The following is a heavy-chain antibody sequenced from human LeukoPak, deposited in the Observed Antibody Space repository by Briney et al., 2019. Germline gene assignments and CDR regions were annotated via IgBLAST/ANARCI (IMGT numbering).Heavy chain of an antibody. CDR1: GFTFSSYA. J-gene: IGHJ4*02. D-gene: IGHD2-15*01. CDR2: ISGSGCST. Sequence: PGGSLRLSCAATGFTFSSYAMSWVRQAPGKGLEWVSAISGSGCSTHYADSVKGRFTISRDNSKNTLYLQMNSLRAEDTAVYYCAKGTPSYCSGGSCYSDYFDYWGQGTLVTVSS. V-gene: IGHV3-23*01. CDR3: AKGTPSYCSGGSCYSDYFDY.